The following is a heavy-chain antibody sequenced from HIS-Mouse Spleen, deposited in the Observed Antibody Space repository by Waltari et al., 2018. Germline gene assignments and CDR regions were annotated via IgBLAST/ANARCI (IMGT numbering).Heavy chain of an antibody. Sequence: QLQLQESGPGLVKPSETLSLTCTVSGGSLSSSSYYWGWIRTPPGKGLDWIGSIYYSGSTYYNPSLKSRVTISVDTSKNQFSLKLSSVTAADTAVYYCAREIPYSSSWYDWYFDLWGRGTLVTVSS. D-gene: IGHD6-13*01. V-gene: IGHV4-39*07. CDR2: IYYSGST. CDR1: GGSLSSSSYY. J-gene: IGHJ2*01. CDR3: AREIPYSSSWYDWYFDL.